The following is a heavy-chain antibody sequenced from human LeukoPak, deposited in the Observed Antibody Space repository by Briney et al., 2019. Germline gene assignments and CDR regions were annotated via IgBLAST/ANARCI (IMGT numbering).Heavy chain of an antibody. Sequence: GGSLRLSCAASGFTLSSYAMHWVRQAPGKGLEYVSAISRNGGTTYYADSVKGRFTISRDNSKNTLYLQMGSLRAEDMAVYYCARGEGGYFDYWGQGTLVTVSS. CDR2: ISRNGGTT. D-gene: IGHD1-26*01. CDR1: GFTLSSYA. CDR3: ARGEGGYFDY. V-gene: IGHV3-64*02. J-gene: IGHJ4*02.